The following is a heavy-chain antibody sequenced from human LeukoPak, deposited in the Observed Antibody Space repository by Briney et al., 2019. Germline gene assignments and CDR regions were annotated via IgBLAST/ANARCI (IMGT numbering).Heavy chain of an antibody. CDR1: GFTFSSYT. D-gene: IGHD1-26*01. CDR2: ISRSSSYI. J-gene: IGHJ6*03. V-gene: IGHV3-21*01. Sequence: PGGSLRLSCAASGFTFSSYTMNWVRQAPGKGLEWVSSISRSSSYIYYADSMKGRFTISRDNANNSLYLQMNSLRAEDTAVYYCARDPYSGGYGDYYYYYMDLWGQGTTVTISS. CDR3: ARDPYSGGYGDYYYYYMDL.